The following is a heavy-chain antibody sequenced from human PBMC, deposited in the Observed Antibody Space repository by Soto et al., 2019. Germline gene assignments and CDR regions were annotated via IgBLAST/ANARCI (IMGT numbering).Heavy chain of an antibody. J-gene: IGHJ6*02. CDR2: INSDGSST. CDR1: GFTFSSYW. CDR3: ARDYWFAVAGKEPGRYSGMDV. D-gene: IGHD6-19*01. V-gene: IGHV3-74*01. Sequence: GGSLRLSCAASGFTFSSYWMHWVRQAPGKGLVWVSRINSDGSSTSYADSVKGRFTISRDNAKNTLYLQMNSLRAEDTAVYYCARDYWFAVAGKEPGRYSGMDVWGQGTTVTVSS.